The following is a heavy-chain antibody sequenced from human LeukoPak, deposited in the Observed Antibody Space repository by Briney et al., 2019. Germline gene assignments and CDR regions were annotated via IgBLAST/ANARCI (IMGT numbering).Heavy chain of an antibody. Sequence: PGGSLRLSCAASGFTFSSYWMSWVRQAPGKGLEWVTFIRYDGSNTYAESVKGRFTISRDNSKNTVYLQMNSLAIEDTAIYYCAKNRWGSVATPDSWGQGTVVTVSS. D-gene: IGHD5-12*01. CDR2: IRYDGSNT. J-gene: IGHJ4*02. CDR3: AKNRWGSVATPDS. V-gene: IGHV3-30*02. CDR1: GFTFSSYW.